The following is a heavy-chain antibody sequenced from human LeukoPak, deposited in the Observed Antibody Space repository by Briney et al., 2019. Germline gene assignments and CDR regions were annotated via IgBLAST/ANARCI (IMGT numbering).Heavy chain of an antibody. CDR1: GGSISSSSYY. CDR3: ARQQTTIIVVVPAANAFDI. Sequence: SETLSLTCTVSGGSISSSSYYWGWIRQPPGKGLEWIGSIYYSGSTYYNPSLKSRVTISVDTSKNQFSLKLSSVTAADTAVYYCARQQTTIIVVVPAANAFDIWGQGTMVTVSS. J-gene: IGHJ3*02. D-gene: IGHD2-2*01. CDR2: IYYSGST. V-gene: IGHV4-39*01.